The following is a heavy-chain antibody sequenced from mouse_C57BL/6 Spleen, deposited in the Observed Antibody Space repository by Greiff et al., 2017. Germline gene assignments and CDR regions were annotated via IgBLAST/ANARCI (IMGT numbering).Heavy chain of an antibody. CDR3: ARDGSSYFDY. CDR1: GYTFTSYW. Sequence: VQLQQPGAELVKPGASVKLSCKASGYTFTSYWMHWVKQRPGQGLEWIGMIHPNSGSANYNEKFKSKATLTVDKSSSTAYMQLSSLTSEDSAVYYCARDGSSYFDYWGQGTTLTVSS. V-gene: IGHV1-64*01. CDR2: IHPNSGSA. J-gene: IGHJ2*01. D-gene: IGHD1-1*01.